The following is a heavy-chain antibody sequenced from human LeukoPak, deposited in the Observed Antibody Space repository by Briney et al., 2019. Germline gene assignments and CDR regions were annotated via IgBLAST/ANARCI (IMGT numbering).Heavy chain of an antibody. D-gene: IGHD3-10*01. J-gene: IGHJ4*02. CDR1: GFSFIDYA. CDR3: AKGWFGELPNFDY. CDR2: VSGDSNYK. Sequence: GGSLRLSCATSGFSFIDYAIHWVRQAPGKGLEWLAVVSGDSNYKYFADSVKGRLTISRDYSKNTLYLQMNSLRAEDTAVYYCAKGWFGELPNFDYWGQGTLVTVSS. V-gene: IGHV3-30*04.